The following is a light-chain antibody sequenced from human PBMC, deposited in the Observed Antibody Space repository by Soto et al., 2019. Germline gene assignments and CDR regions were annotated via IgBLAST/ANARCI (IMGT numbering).Light chain of an antibody. J-gene: IGLJ2*01. CDR1: SSDVGSYNL. V-gene: IGLV2-23*03. CDR3: CSYAGSSTFDVV. CDR2: EGS. Sequence: QSALTQPASVSGSPGQSLTISCTGNSSDVGSYNLVSWYQQHPGKAPKLMIYEGSKRPSGVSNRFSGSKSGNTASLTISGLQAEDEADYYCCSYAGSSTFDVVFGGGTKVTVL.